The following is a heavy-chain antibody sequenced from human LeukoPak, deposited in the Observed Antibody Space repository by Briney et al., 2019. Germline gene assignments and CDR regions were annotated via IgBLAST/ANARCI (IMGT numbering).Heavy chain of an antibody. J-gene: IGHJ4*02. D-gene: IGHD3-10*02. CDR3: ARLGYVFVSSTIDY. CDR1: GGSISSSSYY. CDR2: IYYSGST. V-gene: IGHV4-39*01. Sequence: PSQTLSLTCTVSGGSISSSSYYWGWIRQPPGKGLEWIGSIYYSGSTYYNPSLKSRVTISVDTSKNQFSLKLSSVTAADTAVYYCARLGYVFVSSTIDYWGQGTLVTVSS.